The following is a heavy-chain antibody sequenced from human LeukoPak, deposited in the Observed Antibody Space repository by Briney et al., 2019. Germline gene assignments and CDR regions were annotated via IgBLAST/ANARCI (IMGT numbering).Heavy chain of an antibody. CDR3: ARGYYYDGSGYYLGDY. J-gene: IGHJ4*02. CDR2: IIPIFGTA. V-gene: IGHV1-69*13. Sequence: ASVKVSCKASGGTFSSYAISWVRQAPGQGLEWMGGIIPIFGTANYAQKFQGRVTITADESTSTAYMELSSLRSEDTAVYYCARGYYYDGSGYYLGDYWGQGTLVTVSS. D-gene: IGHD3-22*01. CDR1: GGTFSSYA.